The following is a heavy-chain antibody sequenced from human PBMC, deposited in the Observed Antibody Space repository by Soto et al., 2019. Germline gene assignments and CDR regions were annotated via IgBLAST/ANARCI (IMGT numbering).Heavy chain of an antibody. V-gene: IGHV3-23*01. J-gene: IGHJ4*02. CDR3: ANPIPKTGTTFGF. Sequence: QLLESGGGFVQPGGSLRPSCLPPGFTFSNFAMAGVRQPPGGGLEWVPAISGSGDDTFYADSMKGRFTISRDNSKDTLYLQINSLRAEDTAVYYCANPIPKTGTTFGFWGQGTLVTVSS. D-gene: IGHD1-1*01. CDR2: ISGSGDDT. CDR1: GFTFSNFA.